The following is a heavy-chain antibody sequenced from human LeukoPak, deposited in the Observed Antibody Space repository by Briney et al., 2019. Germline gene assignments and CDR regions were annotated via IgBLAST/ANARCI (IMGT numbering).Heavy chain of an antibody. Sequence: GGSLRLSCGASGLPFSNAWVSWVRQAPGKGLEWVSYISSGSSTIYYADSVKGRFTISRDNAKNSLYLQMNSLRDEDTAVYYCARDWYFDYWGQGTLVTVSS. CDR3: ARDWYFDY. V-gene: IGHV3-48*02. CDR2: ISSGSSTI. CDR1: GLPFSNAW. J-gene: IGHJ4*02.